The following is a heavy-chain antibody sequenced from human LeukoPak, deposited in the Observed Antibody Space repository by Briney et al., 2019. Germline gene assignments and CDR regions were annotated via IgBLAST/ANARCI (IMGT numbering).Heavy chain of an antibody. D-gene: IGHD3-9*01. V-gene: IGHV3-23*01. CDR1: GFTFSSYA. CDR2: ISGSGGRT. Sequence: PGGSLRLSCAASGFTFSSYAMSWVRQAPGKGLEWVSAISGSGGRTYYADFVKGRFTISRDNSKNTLYLQMNSLRAEDTAVYYCAKAVNFDWLTNDYWGQGTLVTVSS. J-gene: IGHJ4*02. CDR3: AKAVNFDWLTNDY.